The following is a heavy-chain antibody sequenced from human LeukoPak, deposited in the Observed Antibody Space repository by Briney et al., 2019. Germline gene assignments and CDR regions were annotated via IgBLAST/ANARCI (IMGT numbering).Heavy chain of an antibody. Sequence: ASVKVSCKASGYTFTSYGISWVRQAPGQGLEWMGWISAYNGNTNYAQKLQGRVTMTTDISTSTAYMELRSLRSDDTAVYYCARDDTLAAAGTKDYWGQGTLVTVSS. D-gene: IGHD6-13*01. V-gene: IGHV1-18*04. CDR1: GYTFTSYG. CDR3: ARDDTLAAAGTKDY. CDR2: ISAYNGNT. J-gene: IGHJ4*02.